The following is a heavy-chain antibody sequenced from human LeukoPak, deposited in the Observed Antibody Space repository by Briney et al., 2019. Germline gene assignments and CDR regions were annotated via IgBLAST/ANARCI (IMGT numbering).Heavy chain of an antibody. CDR1: GFTFSSYA. V-gene: IGHV3-23*01. Sequence: GGSLRLSCAASGFTFSSYAMTWVRQAPGKGLEWASGIYASGSATHYADTVKGRFTISRDNSKNTLYLQMNILRAEDTAVYYCAKRPRDSSGYYLGAFDIWGQGTMVTVSS. CDR3: AKRPRDSSGYYLGAFDI. CDR2: IYASGSAT. J-gene: IGHJ3*02. D-gene: IGHD3-22*01.